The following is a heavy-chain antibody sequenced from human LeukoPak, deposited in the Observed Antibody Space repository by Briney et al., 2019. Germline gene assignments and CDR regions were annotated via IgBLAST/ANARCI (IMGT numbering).Heavy chain of an antibody. V-gene: IGHV1-18*01. CDR1: GYTFSSYG. CDR3: ARGRASVSVWLRPVGRGLQFDP. J-gene: IGHJ5*02. CDR2: ISAYNGNT. Sequence: GASVTVSCKASGYTFSSYGISWVRQAPAQGLEWMGWISAYNGNTNYAQNLQGRVTMTTDTSTSTAYMELRSLRSDDTAVYYCARGRASVSVWLRPVGRGLQFDPWGQGTLVTVSS. D-gene: IGHD3-9*01.